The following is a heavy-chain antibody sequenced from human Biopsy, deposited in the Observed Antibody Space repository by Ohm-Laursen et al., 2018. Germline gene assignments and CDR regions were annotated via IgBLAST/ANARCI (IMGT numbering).Heavy chain of an antibody. D-gene: IGHD6-19*01. Sequence: ASVKAFCKASGYSFTSYYMHWVRQAPGQGLEWMGMINPSGSTTSYPQIFQGRVTMTRDTSKSKVYMELSSLRSADTAVYFCARNTGWYGDLYYFDYWGQGTLVTVSS. CDR1: GYSFTSYY. V-gene: IGHV1-46*01. J-gene: IGHJ4*02. CDR2: INPSGSTT. CDR3: ARNTGWYGDLYYFDY.